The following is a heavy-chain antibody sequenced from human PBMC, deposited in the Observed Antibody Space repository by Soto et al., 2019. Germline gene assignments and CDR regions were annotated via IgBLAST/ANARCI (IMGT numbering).Heavy chain of an antibody. V-gene: IGHV3-23*01. CDR1: GFTFSSYA. J-gene: IGHJ6*02. D-gene: IGHD3-9*01. CDR2: VSGSGSST. CDR3: AKGEGAYSNGQTDDYDVLRYFDWLLRNYGKDV. Sequence: GGSLRLSCAASGFTFSSYAMSWVRKAPGKGLEWVSAVSGSGSSTYYADSVKGRFTISRDNSKNTLYLQMNSLRAEDTAVYYCAKGEGAYSNGQTDDYDVLRYFDWLLRNYGKDVWGQGTTVTV.